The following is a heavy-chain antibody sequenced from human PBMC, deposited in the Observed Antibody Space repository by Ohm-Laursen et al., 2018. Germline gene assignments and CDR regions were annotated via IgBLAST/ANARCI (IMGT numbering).Heavy chain of an antibody. D-gene: IGHD1-26*01. V-gene: IGHV3-23*01. CDR2: ITFSGADT. CDR3: AKDLRLAPFRSTFDY. J-gene: IGHJ4*02. CDR1: GFTFSNYA. Sequence: SLRLSCAASGFTFSNYAMAWVRQTPGTGLEWVSVITFSGADTAYPASVMGRFTISRDNSKNTLYLQMNSLRAEDTAVYYCAKDLRLAPFRSTFDYWGQGTLVTVSS.